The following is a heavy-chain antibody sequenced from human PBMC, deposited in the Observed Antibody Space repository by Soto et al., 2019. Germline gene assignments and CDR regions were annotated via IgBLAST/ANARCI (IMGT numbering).Heavy chain of an antibody. CDR3: ARRTGVVAAAGTNWFDP. J-gene: IGHJ5*02. V-gene: IGHV1-69*13. CDR1: GGTFSSYA. CDR2: IIPIFGTA. D-gene: IGHD6-13*01. Sequence: ASVKVSCKASGGTFSSYAISWVRQAPGQGLEWMGGIIPIFGTANYAQKFQGRVTITADESTSTAYMELSSLRCEDTVVYYCARRTGVVAAAGTNWFDPWGQGTLVTVSS.